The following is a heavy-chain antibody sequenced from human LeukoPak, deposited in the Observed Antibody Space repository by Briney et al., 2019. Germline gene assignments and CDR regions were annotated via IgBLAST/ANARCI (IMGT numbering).Heavy chain of an antibody. CDR2: IYHSGST. CDR3: ARVGPGAYYDFWSGYNNWFDP. D-gene: IGHD3-3*01. V-gene: IGHV4-30-2*01. J-gene: IGHJ5*02. CDR1: GGSISSGGYS. Sequence: SETLSLTCAVSGGSISSGGYSWSWIRQPPGKGLEWIGYIYHSGSTYYNPSLKSRVTISVDTSKNQFSLKLSSVTAADTAVYYCARVGPGAYYDFWSGYNNWFDPWGQGTLVTVSS.